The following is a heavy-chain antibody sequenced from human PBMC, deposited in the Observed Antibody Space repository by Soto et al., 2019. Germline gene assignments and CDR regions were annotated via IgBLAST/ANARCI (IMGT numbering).Heavy chain of an antibody. CDR3: AREVAAAGTVNWLDP. D-gene: IGHD6-13*01. CDR1: GGSISSTSHY. V-gene: IGHV4-39*07. J-gene: IGHJ5*02. CDR2: IYYTGST. Sequence: PSETLSLTCTISGGSISSTSHYWGWVRQPPGKGLEWIGSIYYTGSTYYNPSLRSRVTISIDTSKNQFSLKMASVTAADTAVYYCAREVAAAGTVNWLDPWGQGTLVTVSS.